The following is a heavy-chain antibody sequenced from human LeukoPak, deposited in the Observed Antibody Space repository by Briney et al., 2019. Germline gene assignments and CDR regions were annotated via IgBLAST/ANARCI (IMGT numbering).Heavy chain of an antibody. V-gene: IGHV3-43*02. Sequence: GGPLRLSCAASGFTFDDYAMHWVRQAPGKGLEWVSLISGGGGSTYYAESVKGRFTISRDNNKNSLYLQLNSLRTEDTAFYYCAKDLGPSGAAWFDPWGQGTLVTVSS. J-gene: IGHJ5*02. CDR1: GFTFDDYA. CDR3: AKDLGPSGAAWFDP. D-gene: IGHD2-15*01. CDR2: ISGGGGST.